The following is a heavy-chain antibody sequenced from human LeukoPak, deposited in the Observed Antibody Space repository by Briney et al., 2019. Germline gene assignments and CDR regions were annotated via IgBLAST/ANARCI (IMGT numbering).Heavy chain of an antibody. J-gene: IGHJ6*02. V-gene: IGHV1-8*01. CDR1: GYTFTSYD. CDR2: MNPNSGNT. Sequence: ASVKASCKASGYTFTSYDMNWVRQATGQGLEWMGWMNPNSGNTGYAQRFQGRVTMTRNTSISTAYMELISRTPEDKAMYYCARSQARGTGVNYFNGIDVSGEGTTVTVS. CDR3: ARSQARGTGVNYFNGIDV. D-gene: IGHD2-21*01.